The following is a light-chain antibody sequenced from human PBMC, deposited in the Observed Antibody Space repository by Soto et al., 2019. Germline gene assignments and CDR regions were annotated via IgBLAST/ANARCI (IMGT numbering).Light chain of an antibody. V-gene: IGKV3-20*01. J-gene: IGKJ3*01. CDR3: QQYASETFS. Sequence: EIVLTHSPSTLSLSPGYRSNLSCRASHSINTSFLAWFQQKTGQAPRLLIYAASTRATGIPDRLSGSASETDFTITINRMEHEDSAVYYCQQYASETFSLGPGTKVDIK. CDR1: HSINTSF. CDR2: AAS.